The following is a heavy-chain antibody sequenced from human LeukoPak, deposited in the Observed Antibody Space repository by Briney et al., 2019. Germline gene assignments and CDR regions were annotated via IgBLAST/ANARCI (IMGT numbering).Heavy chain of an antibody. Sequence: GGSLRLSCAASGFTFSKAWMSWVRQAPGRGLEWVSSISSSSSYIYYADSVKGRFTISRDNAKNSLYLQMNSLRAEDTAVYYCARGEHYFDYWGQGTLVTVSS. D-gene: IGHD1-26*01. CDR1: GFTFSKAW. CDR3: ARGEHYFDY. CDR2: ISSSSSYI. V-gene: IGHV3-21*01. J-gene: IGHJ4*02.